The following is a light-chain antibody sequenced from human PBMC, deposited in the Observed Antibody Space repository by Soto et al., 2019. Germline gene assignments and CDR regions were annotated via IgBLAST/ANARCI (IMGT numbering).Light chain of an antibody. V-gene: IGKV1-39*01. Sequence: DIQMTQSPSSLSASVGDRVTITCRASQTVNTYLHWYQQKPGKAPKLLVYAASNLQSGVPSRFSGSGSGTNFTLSLNSLQPEDFATYYCQQGYNSPQTFGRGTKVDI. CDR2: AAS. CDR3: QQGYNSPQT. CDR1: QTVNTY. J-gene: IGKJ1*01.